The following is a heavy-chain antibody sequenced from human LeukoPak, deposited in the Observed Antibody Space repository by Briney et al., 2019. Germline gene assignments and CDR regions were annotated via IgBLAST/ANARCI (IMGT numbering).Heavy chain of an antibody. J-gene: IGHJ6*02. CDR1: GASFSGYY. D-gene: IGHD4-23*01. CDR3: ARGSTVVTPRGKTPGYYYGMDV. CDR2: INHSGST. Sequence: SETLSLTCAVYGASFSGYYWSWIRHPPGKGLEWIGEINHSGSTNYNPSLKSRVTISVDTSKNQFSLKLSSVTAADTAVYYCARGSTVVTPRGKTPGYYYGMDVWGQGTTVTVSS. V-gene: IGHV4-34*01.